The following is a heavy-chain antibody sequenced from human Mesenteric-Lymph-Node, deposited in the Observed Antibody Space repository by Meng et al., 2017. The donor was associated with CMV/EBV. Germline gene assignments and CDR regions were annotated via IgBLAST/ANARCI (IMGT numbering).Heavy chain of an antibody. CDR3: ARSSCSSTSCETFDY. CDR2: IIPILGIA. Sequence: SVKVSCKASGGTFSSYTISWVRQAPGQGLEWMGRIIPILGIANYAQKFQGRVTITADKSTSTAYMELSSLRSEDTAVYYCARSSCSSTSCETFDYWGQGTLVTVSS. CDR1: GGTFSSYT. V-gene: IGHV1-69*02. D-gene: IGHD2-2*01. J-gene: IGHJ4*02.